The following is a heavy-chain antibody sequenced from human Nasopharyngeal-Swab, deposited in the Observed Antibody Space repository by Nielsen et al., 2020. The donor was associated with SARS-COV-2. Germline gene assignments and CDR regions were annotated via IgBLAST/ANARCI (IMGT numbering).Heavy chain of an antibody. CDR3: AKAISMVRGVTNGMDV. J-gene: IGHJ6*02. CDR1: ASSSAAYA. D-gene: IGHD3-10*01. Sequence: SLTPACPPSASSSAAYAMHCVRQAQGNGLEWVSGISWNIGTIGYADSVKGRFTISRHNAKNSLYLQMNSLRAEDTALYYRAKAISMVRGVTNGMDVWGQGTTVTVSS. CDR2: ISWNIGTI. V-gene: IGHV3-9*02.